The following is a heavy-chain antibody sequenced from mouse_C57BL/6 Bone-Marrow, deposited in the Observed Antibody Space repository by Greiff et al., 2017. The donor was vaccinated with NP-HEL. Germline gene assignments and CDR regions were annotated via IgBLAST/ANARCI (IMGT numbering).Heavy chain of an antibody. CDR3: ARWNFTTVAYWYFDV. CDR2: IYPRSGNT. CDR1: GYTFTSYG. V-gene: IGHV1-81*01. D-gene: IGHD1-1*01. J-gene: IGHJ1*03. Sequence: VKLMESGAELARPGASVKLSCKASGYTFTSYGISWVKQRTGQGLEWIGEIYPRSGNTYYNEKFKGKATLTADKSSSTAYMELRSLTSEDSAVYFCARWNFTTVAYWYFDVWGTGTTVTVSS.